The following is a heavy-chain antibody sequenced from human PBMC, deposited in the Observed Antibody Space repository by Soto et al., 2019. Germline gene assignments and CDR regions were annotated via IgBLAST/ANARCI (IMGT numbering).Heavy chain of an antibody. CDR2: TSRSGFKK. V-gene: IGHV3-23*01. CDR1: GFIFENFG. D-gene: IGHD1-26*01. CDR3: AKNQGVELVPLATVDWFDP. Sequence: PGGSLRLPCAASGFIFENFGMSWVRQAPGKGLEWISSTSRSGFKKYYADSVKGRCTISRDNSKSTVYLELNNLSAEDTAVYHCAKNQGVELVPLATVDWFDPWGQGSVVTVSS. J-gene: IGHJ5*02.